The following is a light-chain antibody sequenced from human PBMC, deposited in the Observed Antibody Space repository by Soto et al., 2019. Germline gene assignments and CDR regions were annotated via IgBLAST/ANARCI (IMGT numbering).Light chain of an antibody. Sequence: DIQLTQSPSFLSESVGDRVTITCRASQGISSSLAWYQQKPGKAPNLLIYAASTLQTGVPTRFSGSGSGTEFTLTISSLQPEDFASYYCEQVNSYPLTFGGGTKVEIK. V-gene: IGKV1-9*01. CDR3: EQVNSYPLT. CDR2: AAS. J-gene: IGKJ4*01. CDR1: QGISSS.